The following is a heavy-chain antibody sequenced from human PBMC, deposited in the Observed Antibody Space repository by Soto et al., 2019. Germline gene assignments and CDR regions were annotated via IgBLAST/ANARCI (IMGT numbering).Heavy chain of an antibody. CDR1: GYSFTRYW. Sequence: GESLKISCSTSGYSFTRYWVGWVRQMPGKGLEWMGIIHPGDSNTRYSPSCQGQVTISADKSISTAYLQWSSLKASDTAIYYFARSRTYGGNSFDYWGQGTLVTVSS. J-gene: IGHJ4*02. V-gene: IGHV5-51*01. CDR3: ARSRTYGGNSFDY. D-gene: IGHD2-21*01. CDR2: IHPGDSNT.